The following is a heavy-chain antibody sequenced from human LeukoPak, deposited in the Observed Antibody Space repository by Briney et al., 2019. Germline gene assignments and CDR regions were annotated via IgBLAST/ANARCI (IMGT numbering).Heavy chain of an antibody. CDR3: VKDWDS. V-gene: IGHV3-7*01. CDR1: GFTFSTSW. CDR2: IKFDGSEI. J-gene: IGHJ4*02. Sequence: GGSLRLSCSGSGFTFSTSWMFWARQAPGMGLGWVAHIKFDGSEIYYVDSVRGRFTISRDNGKNLLYLYMNSLRADDAAVYYCVKDWDSWGQGTLVTVSS.